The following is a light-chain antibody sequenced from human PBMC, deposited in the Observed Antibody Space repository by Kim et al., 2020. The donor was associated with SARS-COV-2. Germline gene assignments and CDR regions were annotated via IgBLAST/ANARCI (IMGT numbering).Light chain of an antibody. V-gene: IGKV1-12*02. J-gene: IGKJ1*01. CDR1: PGVSTW. CDR3: QKCYSVPWT. Sequence: DFLMTQSPSSLSASVGDRVTITCRASPGVSTWLAWYQQKPGKAPKLLIYAAADLPSGVPSRFSGSGSGTDFTLTISSLQPEDVATYYCQKCYSVPWTFGQGTKVDIK. CDR2: AAA.